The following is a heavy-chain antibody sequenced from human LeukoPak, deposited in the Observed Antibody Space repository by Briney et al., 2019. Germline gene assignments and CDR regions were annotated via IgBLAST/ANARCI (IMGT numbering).Heavy chain of an antibody. CDR1: GYTFTGYY. D-gene: IGHD3-10*01. V-gene: IGHV1-2*02. Sequence: ASVKVSCKASGYTFTGYYMHWVRQAPGQGLEWMGWINPNSGGTNYAQKFQGRVTMTRDTSISTAYMELSRLRSDDTAVYYCARETYKPTPYYYYYMDVWGKGTTVTVSS. CDR3: ARETYKPTPYYYYYMDV. CDR2: INPNSGGT. J-gene: IGHJ6*03.